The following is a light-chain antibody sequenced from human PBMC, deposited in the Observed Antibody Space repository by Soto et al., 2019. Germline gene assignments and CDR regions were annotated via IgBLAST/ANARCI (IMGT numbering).Light chain of an antibody. Sequence: QSALTQPASVSGSPGQSITISCTGTSSDVCGYNYVSWYQQHPGKAPKLMIYDLSNRPSGVSHRFSGSKSGNTASLTISGLQAEDEADYYCSSSTSTSTLYVFVTGTKVTVL. V-gene: IGLV2-14*01. CDR2: DLS. J-gene: IGLJ1*01. CDR1: SSDVCGYNY. CDR3: SSSTSTSTLYV.